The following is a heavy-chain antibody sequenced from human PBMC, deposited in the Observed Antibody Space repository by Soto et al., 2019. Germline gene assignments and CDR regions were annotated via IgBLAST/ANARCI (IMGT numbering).Heavy chain of an antibody. Sequence: PGGSLRLSCTASGFTFGDYAMSWFRQAPGKGLEWVGFIRSKAYGGTTEYAASVKGRFTISRDDSKSIAYLQMNSLKTEDTAVYYCTRDIVVVVAATTEHYYYGMDVWGQGTTVTV. D-gene: IGHD2-15*01. CDR2: IRSKAYGGTT. CDR1: GFTFGDYA. J-gene: IGHJ6*02. V-gene: IGHV3-49*03. CDR3: TRDIVVVVAATTEHYYYGMDV.